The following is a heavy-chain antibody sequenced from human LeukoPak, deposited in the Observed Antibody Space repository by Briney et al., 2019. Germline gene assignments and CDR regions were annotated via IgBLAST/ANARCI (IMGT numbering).Heavy chain of an antibody. D-gene: IGHD4-17*01. CDR2: ISYDGSNK. CDR1: GFTFSDYA. J-gene: IGHJ6*02. Sequence: GGSLRLSCAASGFTFSDYAMHWVRQAAGKGLEWVAVISYDGSNKYYADSVKGRFTISRDNSKNTLYLQMNSLRAEDTAVYYCAREFDYGDYPSFNGMDVWGQGTTVTVSS. CDR3: AREFDYGDYPSFNGMDV. V-gene: IGHV3-30-3*01.